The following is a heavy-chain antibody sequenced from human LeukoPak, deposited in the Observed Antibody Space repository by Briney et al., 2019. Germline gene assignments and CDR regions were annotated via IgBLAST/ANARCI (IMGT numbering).Heavy chain of an antibody. V-gene: IGHV3-73*01. CDR1: GFTFSGSA. CDR3: SPGSYDIDY. J-gene: IGHJ4*02. CDR2: IRSKANSYAT. D-gene: IGHD1-26*01. Sequence: GGSLRLSCAASGFTFSGSAIHWVRQASGKGLEWVVRIRSKANSYATAYAASVKGRFTISRDDSKNTAYLQMNSLKTEDTAVYYWSPGSYDIDYWGQGTLVTVSS.